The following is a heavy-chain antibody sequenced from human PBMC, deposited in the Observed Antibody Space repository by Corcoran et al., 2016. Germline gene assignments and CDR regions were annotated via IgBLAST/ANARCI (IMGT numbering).Heavy chain of an antibody. CDR3: ARGSSGYGYVSDY. Sequence: QVQLQESGPGLVKPSETLSLTYTVSGYSISSGYYWGWIRQPPGKGLEWIGSIYHSGSTYFNPSLQSRVTISVDTSKNQFSLKLRSVTAADTAVYYCARGSSGYGYVSDYWGQGSLVTVSS. D-gene: IGHD3-10*02. V-gene: IGHV4-38-2*02. CDR1: GYSISSGYY. CDR2: IYHSGST. J-gene: IGHJ4*02.